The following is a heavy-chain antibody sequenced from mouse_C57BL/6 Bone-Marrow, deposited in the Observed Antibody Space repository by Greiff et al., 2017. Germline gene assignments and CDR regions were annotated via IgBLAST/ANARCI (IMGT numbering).Heavy chain of an antibody. CDR1: GFTFSDYG. V-gene: IGHV5-17*01. J-gene: IGHJ1*03. Sequence: EVKVEESGGGLVKPGGSLKLSCAASGFTFSDYGMHWVRQAPEKGLEWVAYISSGSSTIYYADTVKGRFTISRDNAKNTLFLQMTSLRSEDTAMYYCARWLLRWYFDVGGTGTRVTVSS. CDR2: ISSGSSTI. D-gene: IGHD2-3*01. CDR3: ARWLLRWYFDV.